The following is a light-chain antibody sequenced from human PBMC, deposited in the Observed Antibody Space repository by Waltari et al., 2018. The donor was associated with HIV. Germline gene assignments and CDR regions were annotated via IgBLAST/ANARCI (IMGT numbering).Light chain of an antibody. V-gene: IGLV2-11*01. CDR3: CSYAGTYTYV. CDR1: ASDIGYFDY. CDR2: GVF. J-gene: IGLJ1*01. Sequence: QSALTQPRSVSGSPGQSVTISCTGTASDIGYFDYVSWYQQYPGKAPQVIIYGVFQRPSGVPDRFTASKSGITASLTISGLQDEEEADYYCCSYAGTYTYVFGSGTTVTVL.